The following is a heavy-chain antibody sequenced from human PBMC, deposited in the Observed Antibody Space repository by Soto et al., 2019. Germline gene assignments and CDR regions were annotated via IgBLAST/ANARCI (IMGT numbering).Heavy chain of an antibody. D-gene: IGHD3-22*01. V-gene: IGHV3-30*18. CDR1: GFTFSNYG. Sequence: QVQLVESGGGVVQPGRSLRLSCSASGFTFSNYGILWVRQAPGKGLEWVATVSYDGSNQYYADSVKGRFTISKDNSKNTVHLQLNRPRAEDTSVYYCAKWRSSGSGLDVWGQGTTVTVSS. CDR3: AKWRSSGSGLDV. CDR2: VSYDGSNQ. J-gene: IGHJ6*02.